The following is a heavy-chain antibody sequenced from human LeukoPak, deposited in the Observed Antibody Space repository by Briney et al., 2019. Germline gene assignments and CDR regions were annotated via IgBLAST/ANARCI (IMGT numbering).Heavy chain of an antibody. CDR2: IYHGGST. CDR1: GYSISSGYY. Sequence: PSETLSLTCAVSGYSISSGYYWGWIRQPPGKGLEWIGIIYHGGSTYYNPSLKSRVIISVNTSKNQFSLKMRSMTAADTAVYFCAKDSTGWYKGNRFDPWGQGTLVTVSS. D-gene: IGHD6-19*01. V-gene: IGHV4-38-2*02. J-gene: IGHJ5*02. CDR3: AKDSTGWYKGNRFDP.